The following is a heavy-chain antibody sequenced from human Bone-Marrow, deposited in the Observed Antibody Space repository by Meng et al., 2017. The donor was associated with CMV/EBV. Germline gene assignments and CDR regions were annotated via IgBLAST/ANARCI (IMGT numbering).Heavy chain of an antibody. Sequence: QVQLVQSGAEVNEPGSSVKVSCKASGGTFSSYTISWVRQAPGQGLEWMGRIIPILGIANYAQKFQGRVTITADKSTSTAYMELSSLRSEDTAVYYCAREDSSGYSYYFDYWGQGTLVTVSS. CDR3: AREDSSGYSYYFDY. CDR1: GGTFSSYT. J-gene: IGHJ4*02. CDR2: IIPILGIA. V-gene: IGHV1-69*04. D-gene: IGHD3-22*01.